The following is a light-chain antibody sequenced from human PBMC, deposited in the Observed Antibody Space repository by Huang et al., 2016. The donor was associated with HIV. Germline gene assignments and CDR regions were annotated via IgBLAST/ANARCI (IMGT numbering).Light chain of an antibody. V-gene: IGKV3-11*01. CDR1: QSVSSF. CDR3: QQRSSWLLT. J-gene: IGKJ4*01. Sequence: EIVLTQSPATLSLPPGERATLSCRASQSVSSFLAWYQQKPGQAPRLLIYDASNRATGIPARFSGSGSGTDFTLTISSLEPEDFAVYYCQQRSSWLLTFGGGTKVAIK. CDR2: DAS.